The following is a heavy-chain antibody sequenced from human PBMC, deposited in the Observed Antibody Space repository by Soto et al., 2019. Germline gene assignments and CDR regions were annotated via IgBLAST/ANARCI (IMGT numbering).Heavy chain of an antibody. Sequence: QVQLVQSGAEVKKPGASVKVSCKASGYTFTSYGINWVRQAPGHGLEWLGWISAYDGNTKYAQILQGRVSMTTDTSTNTAYMELRSLRSDDTAVYYCARCGYYDSRGPRNYHYYGMNVWGQGTTVTVSS. CDR2: ISAYDGNT. V-gene: IGHV1-18*01. J-gene: IGHJ6*02. CDR1: GYTFTSYG. D-gene: IGHD3-9*01. CDR3: ARCGYYDSRGPRNYHYYGMNV.